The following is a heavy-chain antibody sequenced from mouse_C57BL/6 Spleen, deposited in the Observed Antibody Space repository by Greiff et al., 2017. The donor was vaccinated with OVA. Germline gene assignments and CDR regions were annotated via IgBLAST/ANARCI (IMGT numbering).Heavy chain of an antibody. J-gene: IGHJ2*01. CDR2: IDPSDSYT. CDR3: ARGSSPYYFDY. V-gene: IGHV1-50*01. CDR1: GYTFTSYW. Sequence: VKLKQPGAELVKPGASVKLSCKASGYTFTSYWMQWVKQRPGQGLEWIGEIDPSDSYTNYNQKFKGKATLTVDTSSSTAYMQLSSLTSEDSAVYYCARGSSPYYFDYWGQGTTLTVSS. D-gene: IGHD1-1*01.